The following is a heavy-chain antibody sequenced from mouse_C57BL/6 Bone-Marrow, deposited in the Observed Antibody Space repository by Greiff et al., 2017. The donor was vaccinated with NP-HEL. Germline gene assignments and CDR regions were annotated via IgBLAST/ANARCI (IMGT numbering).Heavy chain of an antibody. D-gene: IGHD1-1*01. Sequence: EVKLQQSGPVLVKPGASVKMSCKASGYTFTDYYMNWVKQSHGKSLEWIGVINPYNGGTSYNQKFKGKATLPVDKSSSTAYMELNSLTSEDSAVYDCAREGITTVVARAYWGQGTLVTVSA. CDR1: GYTFTDYY. CDR3: AREGITTVVARAY. J-gene: IGHJ3*01. CDR2: INPYNGGT. V-gene: IGHV1-19*01.